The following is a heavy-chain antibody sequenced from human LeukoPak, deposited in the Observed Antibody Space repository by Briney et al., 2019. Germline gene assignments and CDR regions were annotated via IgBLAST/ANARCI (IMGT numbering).Heavy chain of an antibody. D-gene: IGHD3-22*01. CDR1: GFTFSSYW. V-gene: IGHV3-7*01. CDR3: AKDGGSYYDSSGYYYGDY. CDR2: IKQDGSEK. J-gene: IGHJ4*02. Sequence: PGGSLRLSCAASGFTFSSYWMSWVRQAPGKGLEWVANIKQDGSEKYYVDSVKGRFTISRDNAKNSLYLQMNSLRAEDTAVYYCAKDGGSYYDSSGYYYGDYWGQGTLVTVSS.